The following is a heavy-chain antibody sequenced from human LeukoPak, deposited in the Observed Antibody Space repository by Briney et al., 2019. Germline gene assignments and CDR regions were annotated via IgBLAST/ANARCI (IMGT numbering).Heavy chain of an antibody. CDR3: AWNVYFDY. CDR1: GYTFTNYG. J-gene: IGHJ4*02. Sequence: GASVKVSCKASGYTFTNYGISWVRQAPGQGLEWMGRIIPILGIANYAQKFQGRVTITADKSTSTAYMELSSLRSEDTAVYYCAWNVYFDYWGQGTLVTVSS. V-gene: IGHV1-69*04. CDR2: IIPILGIA. D-gene: IGHD1-1*01.